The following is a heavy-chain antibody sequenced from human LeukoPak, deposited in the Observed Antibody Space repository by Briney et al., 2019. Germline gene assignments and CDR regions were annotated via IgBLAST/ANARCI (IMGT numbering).Heavy chain of an antibody. V-gene: IGHV5-51*01. D-gene: IGHD5-18*01. J-gene: IGHJ6*02. CDR2: IYPGDSDT. CDR1: GYSFTSYW. CDR3: ARLGGYSYGHPPGNYYYGMDV. Sequence: GESLKISCKGSGYSFTSYWIGWVRQMPGKGLEWMGIIYPGDSDTKYSPSFQGQVTISADKSISTAYLQWSSLKASDTAMYYCARLGGYSYGHPPGNYYYGMDVWGQGTTVTVSS.